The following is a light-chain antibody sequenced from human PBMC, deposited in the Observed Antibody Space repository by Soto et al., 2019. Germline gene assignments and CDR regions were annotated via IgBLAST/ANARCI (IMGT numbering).Light chain of an antibody. CDR2: WAS. J-gene: IGKJ1*01. CDR3: HQYYTPPQT. CDR1: QSVLYSSDNKNY. Sequence: DIVLTQSPDSLAVSLGERATINCKSSQSVLYSSDNKNYLTWYQQKPGQPPKLLIYWASTRESGVPDRFSGSGSGTDFTLTISSLQAEDVAVYYCHQYYTPPQTFGQGTKVDI. V-gene: IGKV4-1*01.